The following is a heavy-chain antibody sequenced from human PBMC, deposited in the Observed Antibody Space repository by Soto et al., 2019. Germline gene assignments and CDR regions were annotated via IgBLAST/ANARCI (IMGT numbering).Heavy chain of an antibody. J-gene: IGHJ6*02. V-gene: IGHV3-48*02. CDR3: ARPEYSSSSYGMDV. Sequence: GGSLRLSCAASGFTVNSYSMNWVRQALGKGLEWVSYISSSSSTIYYADSVKGRFTISRDNAKNSLYLQMNSLRDEDTAVYYCARPEYSSSSYGMDVWGQGTTVTVSS. D-gene: IGHD6-6*01. CDR1: GFTVNSYS. CDR2: ISSSSSTI.